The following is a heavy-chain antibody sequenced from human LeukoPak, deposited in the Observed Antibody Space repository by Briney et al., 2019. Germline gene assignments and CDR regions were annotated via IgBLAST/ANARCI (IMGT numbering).Heavy chain of an antibody. V-gene: IGHV4-4*07. CDR1: GGSISSYY. CDR3: ARDARYCSSTSCPLDV. Sequence: SETLSLTCTVSGGSISSYYWSWLRQPAGKGLEWIGRIYTSGSTNYNPSLKSRVTMSVDTSKNQFSLKLSSVTAADTAVYYCARDARYCSSTSCPLDVWGKGTTVTVSS. D-gene: IGHD2-2*01. J-gene: IGHJ6*04. CDR2: IYTSGST.